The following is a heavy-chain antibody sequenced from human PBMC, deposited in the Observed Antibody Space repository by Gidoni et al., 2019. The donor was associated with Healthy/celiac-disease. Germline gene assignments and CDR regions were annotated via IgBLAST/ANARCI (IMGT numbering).Heavy chain of an antibody. J-gene: IGHJ6*02. CDR2: INAGNGNT. Sequence: QVQLVQSGAEVKKPGASVKVSCKASGYTFTSYAMHWVRQAPGQRLEWMGWINAGNGNTKYSQKFQGRVTITRDTSASTAYMELSSLRSEDTAVYYCARDDFPREMATPSHYYYGMDVWGQGTTVTVSS. CDR1: GYTFTSYA. CDR3: ARDDFPREMATPSHYYYGMDV. V-gene: IGHV1-3*01. D-gene: IGHD3-3*01.